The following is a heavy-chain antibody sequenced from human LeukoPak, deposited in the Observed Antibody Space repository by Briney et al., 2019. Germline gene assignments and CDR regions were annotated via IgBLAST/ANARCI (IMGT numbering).Heavy chain of an antibody. CDR2: IIPILGIA. CDR1: GYTFTSYY. J-gene: IGHJ4*02. CDR3: ARDRGRDGYNFYY. Sequence: GASVKVSCKASGYTFTSYYMHWVRQAPGQGLEWMGRIIPILGIANYAQKFQGRVTITADKSTSTAYMELSSLRSEDTAVYYCARDRGRDGYNFYYWGQGTLVTVSS. V-gene: IGHV1-69*04. D-gene: IGHD5-24*01.